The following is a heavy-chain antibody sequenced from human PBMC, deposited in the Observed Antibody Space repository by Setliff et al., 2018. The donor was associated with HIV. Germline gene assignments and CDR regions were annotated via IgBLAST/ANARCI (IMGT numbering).Heavy chain of an antibody. D-gene: IGHD6-19*01. CDR1: GGSFSGYY. Sequence: PSETLSLTCAVYGGSFSGYYWSWIRQPPGKGLEWNGEINHSGSTNYNPSLKSRVTISVDTSKNQFSLKLSSVTAADTAVYYCAIRGSSGWYVGGYFDYWGQGTLVTVSS. CDR2: INHSGST. V-gene: IGHV4-34*01. J-gene: IGHJ4*02. CDR3: AIRGSSGWYVGGYFDY.